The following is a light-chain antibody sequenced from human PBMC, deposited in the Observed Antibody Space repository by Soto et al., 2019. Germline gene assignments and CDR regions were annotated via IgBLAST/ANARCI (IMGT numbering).Light chain of an antibody. V-gene: IGLV2-14*03. J-gene: IGLJ1*01. CDR2: EVS. CDR3: SSYTSSSTRV. CDR1: SSDVGAYDY. Sequence: LTQPASVSGAPGESITISCTGTSSDVGAYDYVSWYQQHPDKAPKLIIYEVSHRPSGVSNRFSGSKSVNTATLTISGLQAEDEADYYCSSYTSSSTRVFGTGTKVTVL.